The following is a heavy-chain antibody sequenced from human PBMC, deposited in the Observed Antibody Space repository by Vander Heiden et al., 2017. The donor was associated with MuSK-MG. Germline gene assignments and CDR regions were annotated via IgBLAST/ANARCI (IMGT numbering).Heavy chain of an antibody. CDR2: ISTYNDDT. CDR3: ARDAPAVTPDC. Sequence: QVQLVQSGAEVKKPGASVKVSCQASGYTFTSYEISWVRQAPGQGLEWMGWISTYNDDTKYAQKFQGRVTMTSDTSTNTAYLELRSLRSDDTAVYYCARDAPAVTPDCWGQGTRVTVSS. D-gene: IGHD6-25*01. J-gene: IGHJ4*02. V-gene: IGHV1-18*01. CDR1: GYTFTSYE.